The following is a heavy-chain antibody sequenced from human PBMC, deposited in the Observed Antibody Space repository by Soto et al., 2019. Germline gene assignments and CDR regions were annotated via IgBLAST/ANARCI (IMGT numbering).Heavy chain of an antibody. V-gene: IGHV3-48*03. D-gene: IGHD5-12*01. CDR2: ITGRGTM. Sequence: LRLSCAASGFTFSIYEMNWVRQAPGKGLEWISYITGRGTMYYADSVKGRFTISRDNAKNSLYLQMNSLRAEDTGVYYCARDSELATTTGDIWGQGTMVTVSS. CDR3: ARDSELATTTGDI. CDR1: GFTFSIYE. J-gene: IGHJ3*02.